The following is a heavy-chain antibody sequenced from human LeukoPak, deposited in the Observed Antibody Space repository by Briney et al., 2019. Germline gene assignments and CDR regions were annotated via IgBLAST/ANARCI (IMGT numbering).Heavy chain of an antibody. CDR1: GFSFTTYW. CDR3: EKLAKYFYGSETYYFFEH. Sequence: GGSLRLSCAASGFSFTTYWMSWVRQAPGKGLEWVANIKQDGTEKYYVDSVKGRFTISRDNAKNSLYLQMNSLRVEDTAVYYCEKLAKYFYGSETYYFFEHWGQGTPVTASS. J-gene: IGHJ4*02. D-gene: IGHD3-10*01. CDR2: IKQDGTEK. V-gene: IGHV3-7*01.